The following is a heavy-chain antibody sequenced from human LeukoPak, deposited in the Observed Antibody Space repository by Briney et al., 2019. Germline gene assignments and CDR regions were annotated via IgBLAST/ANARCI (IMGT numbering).Heavy chain of an antibody. D-gene: IGHD5-18*01. CDR2: IYPGASDT. J-gene: IGHJ4*02. CDR3: ARSWAMAQNLDS. Sequence: GESLQISCKGSGYSFSDVWIVWVRQMPGQGLEGMGIIYPGASDTRYSPAFQGQVIISANKSISTAYLQWSSLKASDTAMYYCARSWAMAQNLDSWGQGTLVTVSS. CDR1: GYSFSDVW. V-gene: IGHV5-51*01.